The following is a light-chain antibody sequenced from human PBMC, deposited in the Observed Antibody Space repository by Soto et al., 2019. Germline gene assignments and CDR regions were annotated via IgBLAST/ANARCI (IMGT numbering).Light chain of an antibody. CDR2: GAS. J-gene: IGKJ5*01. CDR3: QQDGSAPIT. Sequence: EIVLTQSPGTLSLSPGERATLSCRASQSVSSSYLAWYQQKPGLAPRLLIYGASSRATGIPDKFSGSGSGKDFTITSSILAHDDVAVYYCQQDGSAPITFGQGTQLEIE. V-gene: IGKV3-20*01. CDR1: QSVSSSY.